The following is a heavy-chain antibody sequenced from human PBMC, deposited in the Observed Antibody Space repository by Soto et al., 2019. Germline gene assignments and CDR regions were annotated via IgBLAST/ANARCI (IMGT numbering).Heavy chain of an antibody. CDR3: ARVPPYSSSWYFDL. CDR2: ISAYNGNT. J-gene: IGHJ2*01. V-gene: IGHV1-18*01. D-gene: IGHD6-13*01. CDR1: GYTFTNYD. Sequence: QVQLVQSGAEVKKPGASVKVSCKASGYTFTNYDINWVRQAPGQGLEWMGWISAYNGNTNYAQKLQGRVTMTTDTSTRTAYMELRSLRSDDTAVYYCARVPPYSSSWYFDLWGRGTLVTVSS.